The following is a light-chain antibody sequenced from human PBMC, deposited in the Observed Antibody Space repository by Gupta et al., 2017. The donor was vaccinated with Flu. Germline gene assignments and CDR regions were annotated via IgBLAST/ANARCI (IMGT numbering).Light chain of an antibody. Sequence: XXTQSPAXXSXSPGERATLSCRASQSVSSNLAWYQQKPGHAPRLLIYGASTRATGIPARFSGSGSGTEFTLTISSLQSEDFAVYYCQQYNNWPPITFGQGTRLEIK. J-gene: IGKJ5*01. CDR1: QSVSSN. CDR2: GAS. V-gene: IGKV3D-15*01. CDR3: QQYNNWPPIT.